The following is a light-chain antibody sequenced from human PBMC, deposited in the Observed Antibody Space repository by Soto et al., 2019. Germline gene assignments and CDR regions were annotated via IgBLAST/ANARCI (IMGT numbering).Light chain of an antibody. V-gene: IGKV1-5*03. Sequence: DIQMTQSPSTLSASVGDRVSITCRASQSINDWLAWYQQKPGKAPKVLIYKASALESGVPARFSGSGSGTEFTLTLSSLQPDDFATYYCQHYGAFGQGTKVEIK. J-gene: IGKJ1*01. CDR1: QSINDW. CDR3: QHYGA. CDR2: KAS.